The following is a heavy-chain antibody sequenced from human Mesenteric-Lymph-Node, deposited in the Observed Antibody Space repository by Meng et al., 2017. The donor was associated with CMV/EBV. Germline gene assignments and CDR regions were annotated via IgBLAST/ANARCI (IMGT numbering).Heavy chain of an antibody. CDR1: GFTFSSYA. CDR3: AKGGNMYSGSPSGLDY. D-gene: IGHD1-26*01. V-gene: IGHV3-23*03. CDR2: IYTGDSTT. Sequence: LSLTCAASGFTFSSYAMSWVRQPPGKGLEWVSIIYTGDSTTYYADSVKGRFTISRDNSKNTLYLQMKSLRAEDTAVYYCAKGGNMYSGSPSGLDYWGQGTLVTVSS. J-gene: IGHJ4*02.